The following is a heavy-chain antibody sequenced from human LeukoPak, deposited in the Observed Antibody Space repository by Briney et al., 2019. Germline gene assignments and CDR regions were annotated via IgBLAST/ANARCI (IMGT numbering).Heavy chain of an antibody. J-gene: IGHJ4*02. Sequence: ASETLSLTCTVSGGSISSGGYYWSWIRQHPGKGLEWIGYIYYSGSTYYNPSLKSRVTISVDTSKNQFSLKLGSVTAADTAVYYCARGGFGGSYYLDYWGQGTLVTVSS. CDR2: IYYSGST. CDR1: GGSISSGGYY. V-gene: IGHV4-31*03. D-gene: IGHD1-26*01. CDR3: ARGGFGGSYYLDY.